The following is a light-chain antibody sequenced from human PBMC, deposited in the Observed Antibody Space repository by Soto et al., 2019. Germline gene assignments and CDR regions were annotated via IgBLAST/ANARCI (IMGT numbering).Light chain of an antibody. V-gene: IGKV1-8*01. CDR2: AAS. CDR1: QGISSY. CDR3: QQYYSYPCT. Sequence: AIRMTQSPSSFSASTGDRVTITCRASQGISSYLAWYQQKPGKAPKLLIYAASTLQSGVPSRFSGSGSGTDFTLTISCLQSEDFATYYCQQYYSYPCTVGGGTKVDIK. J-gene: IGKJ4*01.